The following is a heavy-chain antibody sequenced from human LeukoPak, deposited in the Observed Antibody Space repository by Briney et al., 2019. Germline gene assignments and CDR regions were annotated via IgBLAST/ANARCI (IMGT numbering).Heavy chain of an antibody. Sequence: SSVTVPCKASGCTFSSYAISWVRQPPGQGLEWMGGIIPIFGTANYAQKFQGRVTITADESTSTAYMELSSLRSEDTAVYYCASSYSSWSITLDYWGQGTLVTVSS. V-gene: IGHV1-69*13. CDR3: ASSYSSWSITLDY. D-gene: IGHD6-13*01. J-gene: IGHJ4*02. CDR1: GCTFSSYA. CDR2: IIPIFGTA.